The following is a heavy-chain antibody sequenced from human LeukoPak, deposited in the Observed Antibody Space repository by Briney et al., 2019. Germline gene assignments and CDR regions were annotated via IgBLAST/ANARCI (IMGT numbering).Heavy chain of an antibody. CDR3: ARDGIHDYYDNNGYYSGYFDH. D-gene: IGHD3-22*01. CDR2: INHSGRI. Sequence: SETLSLTCAVYGGSFSGDYWSWIRQPPGKGLEWIGEINHSGRIKYNPSLKSRVTISVDTSKNQLSLKLTSVTAADTAVYYCARDGIHDYYDNNGYYSGYFDHWGQGTLVTVSS. V-gene: IGHV4-34*01. J-gene: IGHJ4*02. CDR1: GGSFSGDY.